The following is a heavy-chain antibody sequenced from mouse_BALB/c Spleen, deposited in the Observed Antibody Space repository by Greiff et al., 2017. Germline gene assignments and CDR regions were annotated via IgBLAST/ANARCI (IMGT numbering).Heavy chain of an antibody. CDR2: ISSGGSYT. CDR3: TRDKEVSWFAY. J-gene: IGHJ3*01. CDR1: GFTFSSYT. V-gene: IGHV5-6-4*01. Sequence: EVHLVESGGGLVKPGGSLKLSCAASGFTFSSYTMSWVRQTPEKRLEWVATISSGGSYTYYPDSVKGRFTISRDNAKNTLYLQMSILKSEDTAMYYCTRDKEVSWFAYWGQGTLVTVSA.